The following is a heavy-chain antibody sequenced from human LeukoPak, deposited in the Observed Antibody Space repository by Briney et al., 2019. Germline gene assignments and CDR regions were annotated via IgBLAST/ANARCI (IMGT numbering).Heavy chain of an antibody. CDR3: ARDRGDGMDV. Sequence: SETLSLTCTVSGGSISSSSYYWGWIRQPPGKGLEWIGSIYDSGSTYYNPSLKSRVTISVDTSKNQFSLKLNSVTAADTAVYYCARDRGDGMDVWGQGTTVTVSS. CDR2: IYDSGST. J-gene: IGHJ6*02. CDR1: GGSISSSSYY. V-gene: IGHV4-39*02.